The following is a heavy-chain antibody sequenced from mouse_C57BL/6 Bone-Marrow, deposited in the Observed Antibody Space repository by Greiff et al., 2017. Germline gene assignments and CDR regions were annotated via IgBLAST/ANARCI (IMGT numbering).Heavy chain of an antibody. J-gene: IGHJ2*01. D-gene: IGHD1-1*01. V-gene: IGHV14-4*01. Sequence: EVKLVESGAELVRPGASVKLSCTASGFNIKDDYMHWVKQRPEQGLEWIGWVDPENGDTEYASEFQGKATITADTSSNTAYLQLRSLTSEDTAVYYCTSITTVPFDYWGQGTTLTVSS. CDR3: TSITTVPFDY. CDR2: VDPENGDT. CDR1: GFNIKDDY.